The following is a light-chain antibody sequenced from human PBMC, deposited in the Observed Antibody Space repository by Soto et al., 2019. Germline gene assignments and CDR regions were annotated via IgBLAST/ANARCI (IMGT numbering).Light chain of an antibody. CDR1: QSISMF. CDR3: QHYKSYPWT. CDR2: DAS. J-gene: IGKJ1*01. V-gene: IGKV1-5*01. Sequence: DIQMTQSPSNLSASVGDRVTITCRASQSISMFLAWYQQKPGKAPKLLIYDASNSESGVPSRFSGSGSGTEFSLTISNLQPDDFATYYCQHYKSYPWTFGQGTKVEIK.